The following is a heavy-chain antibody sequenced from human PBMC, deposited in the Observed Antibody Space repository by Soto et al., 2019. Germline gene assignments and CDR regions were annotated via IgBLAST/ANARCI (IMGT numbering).Heavy chain of an antibody. D-gene: IGHD1-1*01. CDR2: MNPNSGNT. CDR1: GYTFTSYD. Sequence: ASVKVSCKASGYTFTSYDINRVRQATGQGLEWMGWMNPNSGNTGYAQKFQGRVTMTRNTSISTAYMELSSLRSEDTAVYYCARERGAYYYYYGMDVWGQGTTVTVS. V-gene: IGHV1-8*01. CDR3: ARERGAYYYYYGMDV. J-gene: IGHJ6*02.